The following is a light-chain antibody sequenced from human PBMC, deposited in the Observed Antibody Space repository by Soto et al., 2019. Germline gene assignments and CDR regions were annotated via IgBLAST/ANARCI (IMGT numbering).Light chain of an antibody. J-gene: IGLJ2*01. CDR1: SSNIGAGYD. V-gene: IGLV1-40*01. CDR3: QSYDSSLSGSV. CDR2: GNS. Sequence: QFVLTQPPSVSGAPGQRVTISCTGSSSNIGAGYDVHWCQQLPGTAPKLLIYGNSNRPSGVPDRFSGSKSGTSASLAITGLQAEDEADYYCQSYDSSLSGSVFGGGTKLTVL.